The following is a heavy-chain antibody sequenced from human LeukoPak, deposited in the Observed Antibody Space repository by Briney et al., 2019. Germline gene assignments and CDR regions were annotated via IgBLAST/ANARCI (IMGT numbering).Heavy chain of an antibody. Sequence: GGSLRLSCAASGFTVSSKYMSWVRQAPGKGLEWVSVVYSSGSTYYADSVKGRFTISRDNSKNTLSLQMNSLKTEDTAVYYCTPVLCYGSWDDGFDIWGQGTMVTVSS. V-gene: IGHV3-66*01. J-gene: IGHJ3*02. CDR2: VYSSGST. CDR3: TPVLCYGSWDDGFDI. D-gene: IGHD2-8*01. CDR1: GFTVSSKY.